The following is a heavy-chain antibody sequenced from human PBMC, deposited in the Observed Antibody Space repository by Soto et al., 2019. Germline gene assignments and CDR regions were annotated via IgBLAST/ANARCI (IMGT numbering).Heavy chain of an antibody. V-gene: IGHV1-69*01. J-gene: IGHJ6*02. CDR2: ITPFVDTS. CDR3: ASTSFFIGSRFYSRHYYGMDV. D-gene: IGHD1-26*01. Sequence: QVRLVQSGAEVKKPGSSVKVSCKVSGGTFSKYSLSWVRQTPGQGLEWMGGITPFVDTSNYAQRFLGRVTITANQPTNTAFLEVRGLKSEDTALYFCASTSFFIGSRFYSRHYYGMDVWGQGTTVTVSS. CDR1: GGTFSKYS.